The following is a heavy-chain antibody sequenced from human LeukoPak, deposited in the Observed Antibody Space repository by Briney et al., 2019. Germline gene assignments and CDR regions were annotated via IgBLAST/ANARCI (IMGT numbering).Heavy chain of an antibody. V-gene: IGHV2-5*02. D-gene: IGHD3-10*01. CDR2: IYWDEDK. J-gene: IGHJ4*02. Sequence: SGPTLVNPTQTLTLTCSFSGLSLSSTGVGVGWIRQSPGKALEWLAIIYWDEDKRYSPSLKSRLTITKDTSKNQVVLTMTNVDPVDTATYYCVHRPYDDSDYAFDYWGQGTLVTVSS. CDR3: VHRPYDDSDYAFDY. CDR1: GLSLSSTGVG.